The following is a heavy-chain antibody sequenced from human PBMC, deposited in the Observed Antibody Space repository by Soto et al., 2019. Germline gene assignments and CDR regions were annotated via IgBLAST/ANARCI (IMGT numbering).Heavy chain of an antibody. J-gene: IGHJ4*02. CDR2: IIPIFGTP. CDR3: VKNAAAGTRYYFDY. CDR1: GVTFSSQD. Sequence: GASVKVSFKASGVTFSSQDMRWLRQAPGQGLEWMGGIIPIFGTPQYAEKFQDRFTISRDNSKNTLYLQMSSLRAEDTAVYYCVKNAAAGTRYYFDYWGQGTLVTVSS. D-gene: IGHD6-13*01. V-gene: IGHV1-69*05.